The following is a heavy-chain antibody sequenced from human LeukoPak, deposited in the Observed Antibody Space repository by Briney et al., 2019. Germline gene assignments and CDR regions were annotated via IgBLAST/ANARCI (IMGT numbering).Heavy chain of an antibody. CDR1: GFSFSSYG. J-gene: IGHJ4*02. Sequence: PAGSLRLSCAASGFSFSSYGMHWVRQAPGKGLEWISGISNTGNVFYTDSVMGRFTISRDNAKNSVYLQMNSLRGEDTAVYHCAISPRIAVSTWGQGTLVTVSS. CDR3: AISPRIAVST. CDR2: ISNTGNV. D-gene: IGHD5/OR15-5a*01. V-gene: IGHV3-21*05.